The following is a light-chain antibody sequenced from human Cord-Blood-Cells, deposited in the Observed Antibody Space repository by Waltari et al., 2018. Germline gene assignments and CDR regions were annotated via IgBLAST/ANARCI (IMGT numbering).Light chain of an antibody. CDR2: WAS. V-gene: IGKV4-1*01. J-gene: IGKJ4*01. CDR1: PSVLYSSNNKNY. Sequence: DIVMTQSPDSLAVSLGERDTLHCKASPSVLYSSNNKNYFAWYQQKPGQPPKLLIYWASTRESGVPDRFSGSGSGTDFTLTISGLQAEDVAVYYCQQYSTFGGGTKVEIK. CDR3: QQYST.